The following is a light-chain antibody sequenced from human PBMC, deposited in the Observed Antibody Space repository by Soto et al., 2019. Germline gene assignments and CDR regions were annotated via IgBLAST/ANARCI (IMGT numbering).Light chain of an antibody. J-gene: IGKJ4*01. CDR2: GAS. Sequence: EIVLTQSPGTLSLSPGERATLSCRASQSVTSSYLAWYQQKPGQAPRLLIYGASSRATGIPDRFSGSGSGTDFTLTISRLEREDFAVYYWRQYGSSPAFGGGTKVEIK. CDR1: QSVTSSY. V-gene: IGKV3-20*01. CDR3: RQYGSSPA.